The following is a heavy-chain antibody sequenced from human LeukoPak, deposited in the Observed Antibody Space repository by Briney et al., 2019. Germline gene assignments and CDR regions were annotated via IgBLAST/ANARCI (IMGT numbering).Heavy chain of an antibody. CDR2: ISSSSSTI. CDR1: GFTFSSYS. D-gene: IGHD2-8*02. J-gene: IGHJ6*03. CDR3: ARSWSGYYYYMDV. Sequence: PGGSLRLSCAASGFTFSSYSMNWVRQAPGKGLEWVSYISSSSSTIYYADSVKGRFTISRDNAKNSLYLQMNSLRAEDTAVYYCARSWSGYYYYMDVWGKGTTVTVSS. V-gene: IGHV3-48*01.